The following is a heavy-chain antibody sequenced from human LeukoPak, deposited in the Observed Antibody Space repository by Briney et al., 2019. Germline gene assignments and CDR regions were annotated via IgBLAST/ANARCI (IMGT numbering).Heavy chain of an antibody. D-gene: IGHD3-10*01. Sequence: GGTLRLSCAASGFIFSNYGMSWVRQAPGKGLEWVSAISGSGDTTYYADSVKGRFTISRDNSKNTLYLQMNGLRAEDTAVYYCAKDEDGSGGRYFDYWGQGTLVTVSS. CDR2: ISGSGDTT. J-gene: IGHJ4*02. CDR1: GFIFSNYG. V-gene: IGHV3-23*01. CDR3: AKDEDGSGGRYFDY.